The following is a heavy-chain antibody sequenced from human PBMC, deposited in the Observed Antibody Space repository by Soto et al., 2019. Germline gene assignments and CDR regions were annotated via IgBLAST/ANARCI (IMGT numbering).Heavy chain of an antibody. CDR1: GGSISSGDYY. Sequence: PSETLSLTCTVSGGSISSGDYYWSWIRQPPGKGLEWIGYIYYTGSTNCNPSLKSRVTISVDTSKNQFSLKLSSVTAADAAVYYCARDTDYYDSSGNYYVMDYWGQGTLVTVSS. J-gene: IGHJ4*02. CDR2: IYYTGST. D-gene: IGHD3-22*01. V-gene: IGHV4-30-4*01. CDR3: ARDTDYYDSSGNYYVMDY.